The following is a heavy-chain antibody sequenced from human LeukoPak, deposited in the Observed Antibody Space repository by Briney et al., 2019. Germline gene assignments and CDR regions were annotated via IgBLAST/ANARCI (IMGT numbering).Heavy chain of an antibody. D-gene: IGHD2-21*02. V-gene: IGHV4-59*01. CDR1: GGSISSYY. J-gene: IGHJ3*02. CDR2: IYYSGST. CDR3: ARLLFQYVFDI. Sequence: SETLSLTCTVSGGSISSYYWSWIRQPPGKGLEWIGYIYYSGSTNYNPSLKSRVTISVDTSKNQFSLKLSSVTAADTAVYYCARLLFQYVFDIWGQGTVVTVSS.